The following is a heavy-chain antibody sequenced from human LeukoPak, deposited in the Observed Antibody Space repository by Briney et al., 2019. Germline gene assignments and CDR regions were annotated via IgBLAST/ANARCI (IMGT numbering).Heavy chain of an antibody. D-gene: IGHD3-16*01. CDR2: IYYSGST. J-gene: IGHJ6*02. CDR3: AGGAAPDYYHYYYGMDV. Sequence: PSETLSLTCTVSGGSISSYYWSWIRQPPGKGLEWIGYIYYSGSTNYNPSLKSRVTISVDTSKNQFSLKLSSVTAADTAVYYCAGGAAPDYYHYYYGMDVWGQGTTVTVSS. CDR1: GGSISSYY. V-gene: IGHV4-59*08.